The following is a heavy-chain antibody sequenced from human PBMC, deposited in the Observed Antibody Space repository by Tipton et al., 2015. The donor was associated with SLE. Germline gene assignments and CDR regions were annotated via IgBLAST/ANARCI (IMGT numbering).Heavy chain of an antibody. Sequence: TLSLTCTVSGGPISSPVYYWGWIRQPPGKGLEWIGNIYYTGSTYYNPSLRSRVTISIDTSKSHFSLKLTSVTTTDTAVYYCVRQRLWSDYWGQGNLVTVSS. V-gene: IGHV4-39*01. D-gene: IGHD2-21*01. CDR2: IYYTGST. J-gene: IGHJ4*02. CDR1: GGPISSPVYY. CDR3: VRQRLWSDY.